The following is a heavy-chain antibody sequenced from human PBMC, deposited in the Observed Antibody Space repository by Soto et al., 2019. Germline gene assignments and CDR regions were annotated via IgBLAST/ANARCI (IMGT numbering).Heavy chain of an antibody. D-gene: IGHD3-22*01. Sequence: ASAKVSCKASGYTFTSYYMHWVRQAPGQGLEWMGIINPSGGSTSYAQKFQGRVTMTRDTSTSTVYMELSSLRSEDTAVYYCARGPHYYDSSGYYQFDYWGQGTLVTVSS. CDR2: INPSGGST. CDR3: ARGPHYYDSSGYYQFDY. CDR1: GYTFTSYY. J-gene: IGHJ4*02. V-gene: IGHV1-46*01.